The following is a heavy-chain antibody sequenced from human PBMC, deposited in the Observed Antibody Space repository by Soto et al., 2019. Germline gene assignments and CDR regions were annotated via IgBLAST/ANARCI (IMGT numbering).Heavy chain of an antibody. CDR3: ALSRASSGYRNNYYYYGMDV. CDR1: GFTFSSYA. J-gene: IGHJ6*02. Sequence: PGGSLRLSCAASGFTFSSYAMSWVRQAPGKGLEWVSAFRGDGTGAHYADSVKGRFTISRDNSKNTLYLHMNNLRAEGTAVYYCALSRASSGYRNNYYYYGMDVWGQGTTVTVSS. CDR2: FRGDGTGA. D-gene: IGHD3-22*01. V-gene: IGHV3-23*01.